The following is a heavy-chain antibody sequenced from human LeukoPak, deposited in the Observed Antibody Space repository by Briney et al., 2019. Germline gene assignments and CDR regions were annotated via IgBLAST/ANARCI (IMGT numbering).Heavy chain of an antibody. CDR2: INPDSGGT. D-gene: IGHD1-14*01. Sequence: SVKVSCKASGYTFSDYYMHWVRQAPGQGLEWMGWINPDSGGTKYAQKFQDRVTMTSDTSISTAYMELSRLRSDDTAVYYCARDHLLFRQPPNWFDPWGQGTLVTVSS. CDR1: GYTFSDYY. J-gene: IGHJ5*02. V-gene: IGHV1-2*02. CDR3: ARDHLLFRQPPNWFDP.